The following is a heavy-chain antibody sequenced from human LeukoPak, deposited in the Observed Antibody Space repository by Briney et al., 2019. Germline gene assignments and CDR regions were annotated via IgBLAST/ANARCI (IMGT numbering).Heavy chain of an antibody. CDR1: GFTFADFA. V-gene: IGHV3-9*03. D-gene: IGHD6-19*01. CDR2: VSWNSGTI. CDR3: AKARSGWYTVGFDY. J-gene: IGHJ4*02. Sequence: GGSLRLSCVASGFTFADFAMHWLRQAPGKGLEWVSGVSWNSGTIGYADSVKGRFTISRDNAKNSLYLQMNSLGAEDMALYYCAKARSGWYTVGFDYWGQGTLVTVSS.